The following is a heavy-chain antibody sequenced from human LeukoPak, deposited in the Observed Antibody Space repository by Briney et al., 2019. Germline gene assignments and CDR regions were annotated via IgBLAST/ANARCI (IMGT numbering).Heavy chain of an antibody. V-gene: IGHV1-69*13. J-gene: IGHJ6*02. Sequence: SVKVSCKASGGTFSSYAISWVRQAPGQGLEWMGGIIPIFGTANYAQRFQGRVTITADESTSTAYMELSSLRSEDTAMYYCARGKLVDTAILNYGMDVWGQGTTVTVSS. D-gene: IGHD5-18*01. CDR2: IIPIFGTA. CDR3: ARGKLVDTAILNYGMDV. CDR1: GGTFSSYA.